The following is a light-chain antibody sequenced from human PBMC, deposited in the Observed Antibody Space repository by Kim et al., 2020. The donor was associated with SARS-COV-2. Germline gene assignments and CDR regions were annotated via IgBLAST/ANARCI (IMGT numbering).Light chain of an antibody. J-gene: IGKJ2*01. V-gene: IGKV3-15*01. Sequence: SLSPGERATLSCRASQSVSSNLAWYLQKPGQAPRLLIYGASTRATGIPARFSGSGSGTEFTLTISSLQSEDFAVYYCQQYSNWPTTFGQGTKLEI. CDR1: QSVSSN. CDR2: GAS. CDR3: QQYSNWPTT.